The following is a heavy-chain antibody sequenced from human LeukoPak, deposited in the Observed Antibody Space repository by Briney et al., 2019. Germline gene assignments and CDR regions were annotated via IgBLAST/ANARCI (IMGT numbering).Heavy chain of an antibody. CDR3: AKVLGSLDY. CDR1: GFTVSSNH. Sequence: GGSPRLSCAASGFTVSSNHMSWVRQAPGKGLESVSFIYSGGTTYYGDSVKGRFTISRDNSKNTLYLQMNSLRPEDTAVYYCAKVLGSLDYWGQGTLVTVSS. D-gene: IGHD3-10*01. J-gene: IGHJ4*02. V-gene: IGHV3-66*02. CDR2: IYSGGTT.